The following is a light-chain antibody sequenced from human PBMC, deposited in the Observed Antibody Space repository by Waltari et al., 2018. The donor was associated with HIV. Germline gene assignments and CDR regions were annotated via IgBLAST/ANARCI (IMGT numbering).Light chain of an antibody. CDR3: CSYAGSTTFVE. V-gene: IGLV2-23*02. Sequence: QSALTQPASVSGSPGQSITISCTGTSSAIGGYNLVSWYQHHPDKAPNLIIYEVNVRPSGVVDRFSGSKSGNTASLTISGLQAGDEAEYYCCSYAGSTTFVEFGGGTKLTVL. CDR2: EVN. CDR1: SSAIGGYNL. J-gene: IGLJ3*02.